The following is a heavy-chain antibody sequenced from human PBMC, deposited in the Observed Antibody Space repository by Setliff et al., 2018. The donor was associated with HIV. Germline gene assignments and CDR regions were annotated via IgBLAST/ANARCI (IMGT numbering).Heavy chain of an antibody. CDR3: VRDPDYFETSGYYPLDF. D-gene: IGHD3-22*01. CDR1: GFTFSNYW. V-gene: IGHV3-74*03. J-gene: IGHJ4*02. CDR2: IKTDGSTT. Sequence: GVLKISCPASGFTFSNYWMHWVRQAPGQGLVWVARIKTDGSTTTYADSVKGRSTISRDNAKNTVYLQMNSLRAEDTAVYYCVRDPDYFETSGYYPLDFWGQGISVTVSA.